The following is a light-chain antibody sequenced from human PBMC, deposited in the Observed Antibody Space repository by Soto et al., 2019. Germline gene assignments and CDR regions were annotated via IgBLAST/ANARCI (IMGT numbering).Light chain of an antibody. CDR1: QTISARF. V-gene: IGKV3-20*01. Sequence: DIVLTQSPGTLSLSPGDRATLFCRASQTISARFLAWYQQKPGQAPRLLIYGASIRATDIPDRFSGSGSGTDFTLTISRLEPEGLAVYYCQQYESSRTFGQGTKVEMK. CDR3: QQYESSRT. J-gene: IGKJ1*01. CDR2: GAS.